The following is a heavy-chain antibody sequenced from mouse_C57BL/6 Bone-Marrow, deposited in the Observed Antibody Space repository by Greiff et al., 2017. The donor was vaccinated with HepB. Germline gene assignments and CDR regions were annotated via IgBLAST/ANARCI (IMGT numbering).Heavy chain of an antibody. J-gene: IGHJ2*01. D-gene: IGHD1-1*01. CDR3: ARNYGSSPYFDY. Sequence: QVQLQQSGAELVRPGASVKLSCKASGYTFTDYYINWVKQSPGQGLEWIARIYPGSGNTYYNEKFKGKATLTAEKSSSTAYMQLSSLTSEDSAVYFCARNYGSSPYFDYWGQGTTLTVSS. CDR1: GYTFTDYY. CDR2: IYPGSGNT. V-gene: IGHV1-76*01.